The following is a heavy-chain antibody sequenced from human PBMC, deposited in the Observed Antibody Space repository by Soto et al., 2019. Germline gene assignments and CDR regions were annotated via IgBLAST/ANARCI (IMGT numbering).Heavy chain of an antibody. D-gene: IGHD2-15*01. V-gene: IGHV3-30*03. Sequence: LEWVTTISYDGRTKYFADSVKGRFSISRDNSKNTLYLQMDSLRAEDTAVYYCFFFKGYGNPRDLHSFPTRRSSDL. J-gene: IGHJ2*01. CDR2: ISYDGRTK. CDR3: FFFKGYGNPRDLHSFPTRRSSDL.